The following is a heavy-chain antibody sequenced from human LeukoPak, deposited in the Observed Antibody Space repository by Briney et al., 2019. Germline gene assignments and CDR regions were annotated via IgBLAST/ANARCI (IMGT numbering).Heavy chain of an antibody. J-gene: IGHJ4*02. CDR3: ANYTIGGSPLGSGWNSLDY. CDR2: ISYDGSNK. Sequence: PGRSLRLSCAPSGFTFSSYGMQCVRPAPGKGREWVAVISYDGSNKYYADSVKGRFTISRDNSKNTLYLQMNSLRAEHTAVYYCANYTIGGSPLGSGWNSLDYWGQGTLVTVSS. CDR1: GFTFSSYG. V-gene: IGHV3-30*18. D-gene: IGHD6-19*01.